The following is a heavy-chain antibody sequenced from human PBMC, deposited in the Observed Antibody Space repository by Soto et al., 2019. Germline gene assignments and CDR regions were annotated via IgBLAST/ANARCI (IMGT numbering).Heavy chain of an antibody. CDR1: EFTFSSYA. V-gene: IGHV3-30*18. J-gene: IGHJ6*02. CDR2: VSNDGSNK. CDR3: AKDQSTNSRSYHALDV. D-gene: IGHD2-8*01. Sequence: QVQLVESGGGVVQPGASLRLSCAASEFTFSSYAMHWVRQAPGKGLEWVAVVSNDGSNKYYADSVKGRFTISRDNSKNVLNLQMNSLRAEDTAVYYCAKDQSTNSRSYHALDVWGQGTTVTVSS.